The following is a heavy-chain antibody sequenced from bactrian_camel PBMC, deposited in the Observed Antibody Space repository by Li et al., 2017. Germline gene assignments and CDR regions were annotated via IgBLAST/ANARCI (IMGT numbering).Heavy chain of an antibody. J-gene: IGHJ4*01. Sequence: VQLVESGGGSVQAGGSLRLSCAKSGSSSTYLHMAWFRQAPGKEREGVALIDNDGSIYYASPVNGRFTLSRDRVKDTVDLYLQMDGLKPEDTAMYYCAAGADVWNPHLGPLAPSRYNYWGQGTQVTVS. CDR3: AAGADVWNPHLGPLAPSRYNY. V-gene: IGHV3S10*01. D-gene: IGHD1*01. CDR2: IDNDGSI. CDR1: GSSSTYLH.